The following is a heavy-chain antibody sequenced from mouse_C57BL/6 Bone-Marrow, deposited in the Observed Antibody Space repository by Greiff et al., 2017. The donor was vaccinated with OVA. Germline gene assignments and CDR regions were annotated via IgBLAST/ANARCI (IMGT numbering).Heavy chain of an antibody. D-gene: IGHD2-2*01. Sequence: QVHVKQPGAELVKPGASVKLSCKASGYTFTSYWMHWVKQRPGRGLEWIGRIDPNSGGTKYNEKFKSKATLTVDKPSSTAYMQLSSLTSEDSAVYYCARRDYGYDWFAYWGQGTLVTVSA. CDR2: IDPNSGGT. CDR1: GYTFTSYW. CDR3: ARRDYGYDWFAY. V-gene: IGHV1-72*01. J-gene: IGHJ3*01.